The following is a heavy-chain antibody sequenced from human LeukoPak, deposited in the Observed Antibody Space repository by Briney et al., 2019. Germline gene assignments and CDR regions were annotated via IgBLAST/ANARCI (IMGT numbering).Heavy chain of an antibody. CDR3: AKDSITFGGVIVRNYMDV. V-gene: IGHV3-30*02. D-gene: IGHD3-16*02. CDR1: GFTFSSYG. CDR2: IRYDGSNK. Sequence: QSGGSLRLSCAASGFTFSSYGMHWVRQAPGKELEWVAFIRYDGSNKYYADSVEGRFTISRDNSKNTLYLQMNSLRAEDTAVYYCAKDSITFGGVIVRNYMDVWGKGTTVTISS. J-gene: IGHJ6*03.